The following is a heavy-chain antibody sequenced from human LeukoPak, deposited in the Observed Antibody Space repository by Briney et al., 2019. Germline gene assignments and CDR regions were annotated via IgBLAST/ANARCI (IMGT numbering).Heavy chain of an antibody. CDR1: GGTFSSYA. J-gene: IGHJ4*02. V-gene: IGHV1-69*06. D-gene: IGHD2-2*01. CDR3: ASRGGGVVPAAPYYFDY. CDR2: IIPIFGTA. Sequence: ASVNVSCKASGGTFSSYAISWVRQAPGQGLEWMGGIIPIFGTANYAQKFQGRVTITADKSASTAYMELSSLRSEDTAVYYCASRGGGVVPAAPYYFDYWGQGTLVTVSS.